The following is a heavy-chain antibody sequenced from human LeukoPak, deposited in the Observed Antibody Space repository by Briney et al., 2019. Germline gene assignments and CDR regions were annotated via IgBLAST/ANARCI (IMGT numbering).Heavy chain of an antibody. J-gene: IGHJ4*02. V-gene: IGHV1-46*01. Sequence: ASVKVSCKASGYTFTSYYMHWVRQAPGQGLEWMGIINPSGGSTSYAQKFQGRVTITADKSTSTAYMELSSLRSEDTAVYYCARIENYDILTGYSERTVYYFDYWGQGTLVTVSS. CDR3: ARIENYDILTGYSERTVYYFDY. CDR2: INPSGGST. D-gene: IGHD3-9*01. CDR1: GYTFTSYY.